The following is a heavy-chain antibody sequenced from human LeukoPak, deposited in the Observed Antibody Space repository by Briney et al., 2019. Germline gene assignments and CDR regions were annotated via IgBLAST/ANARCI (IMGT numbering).Heavy chain of an antibody. D-gene: IGHD6-13*01. Sequence: GRSLRLSCAASGFTFSSYGMHWVRQAPGKGLEWVAVIWYDGSNKYYADSVKGRFTNSRDNSKNTLYLQMNSLRAEDTAVYYCARALISSSWRTWATYYYYGMDVWGKGTTVTVSS. CDR1: GFTFSSYG. V-gene: IGHV3-33*01. CDR2: IWYDGSNK. J-gene: IGHJ6*04. CDR3: ARALISSSWRTWATYYYYGMDV.